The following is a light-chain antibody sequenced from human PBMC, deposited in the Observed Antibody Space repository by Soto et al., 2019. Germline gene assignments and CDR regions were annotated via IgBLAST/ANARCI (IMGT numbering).Light chain of an antibody. V-gene: IGKV3-20*01. Sequence: EIVLTQSPGTLSLSPGERATLSCRASQSVSSSYLAWYQQKPGQAPRQLLYGAYSRATGIPDRFSGSGSGTDFTLTITRLEPEDFAVYYCQHYRTSFGGGTRVEIK. CDR2: GAY. J-gene: IGKJ4*01. CDR3: QHYRTS. CDR1: QSVSSSY.